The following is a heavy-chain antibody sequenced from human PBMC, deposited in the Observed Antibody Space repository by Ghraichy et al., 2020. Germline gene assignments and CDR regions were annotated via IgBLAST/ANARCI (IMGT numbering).Heavy chain of an antibody. CDR3: AKIIVITDSYYYGMNV. Sequence: GGSLRLSCAASGFTFSSYAMIWVRQAPGRGLEWVAAISSSGGNTFYADSVKGRFTISRDNSKNTLYMQMNSLRAEDTAIYYCAKIIVITDSYYYGMNVWGQGTTVTVSS. V-gene: IGHV3-23*01. CDR1: GFTFSSYA. D-gene: IGHD1-14*01. CDR2: ISSSGGNT. J-gene: IGHJ6*02.